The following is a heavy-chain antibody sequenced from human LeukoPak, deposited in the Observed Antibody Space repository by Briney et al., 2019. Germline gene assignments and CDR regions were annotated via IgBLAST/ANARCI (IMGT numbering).Heavy chain of an antibody. V-gene: IGHV4-34*01. Sequence: SETLSLTCAVYGGSFSGYYWSWIRQPPGKGLEWIGEINHSGSTNYNPSLKSRVTISVDTSKNQFSLELSSVTAADTAVYYCARGEGVAAAGRKKGYFDYWGQGTLVTVSS. CDR2: INHSGST. D-gene: IGHD6-13*01. CDR1: GGSFSGYY. CDR3: ARGEGVAAAGRKKGYFDY. J-gene: IGHJ4*02.